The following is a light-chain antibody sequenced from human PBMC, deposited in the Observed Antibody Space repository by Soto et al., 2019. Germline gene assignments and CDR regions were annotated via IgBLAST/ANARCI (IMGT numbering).Light chain of an antibody. CDR2: GAS. CDR1: QSVSSSY. J-gene: IGKJ1*01. CDR3: QQYGSSLWT. V-gene: IGKV3-20*01. Sequence: EIVLTQSPGTLSLSPGERATLSCRASQSVSSSYLAWYQQKPGQAPRLLIYGASSSATGIPDRFSGSGSGTVFPLTISRLEPEDFVVYYWQQYGSSLWTVGQGTKLEIK.